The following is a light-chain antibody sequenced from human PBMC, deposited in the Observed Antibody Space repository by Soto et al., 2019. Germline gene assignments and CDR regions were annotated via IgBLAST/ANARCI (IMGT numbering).Light chain of an antibody. CDR2: EVT. Sequence: QSALTQPPSASGSPGQSFTISCTGTRSDVGDYNYVSWYQQHPGKAPKLLIYEVTKRPSGVPDRFSGSKSANTASLTVSGLQAEDEADYYCSSYAGSDNFEVFGGGTKVTVL. CDR1: RSDVGDYNY. V-gene: IGLV2-8*01. J-gene: IGLJ2*01. CDR3: SSYAGSDNFEV.